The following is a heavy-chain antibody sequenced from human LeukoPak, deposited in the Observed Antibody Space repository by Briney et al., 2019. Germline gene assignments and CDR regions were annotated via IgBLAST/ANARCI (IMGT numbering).Heavy chain of an antibody. CDR2: ISSSGSTI. CDR1: GFTFSDYY. J-gene: IGHJ6*02. Sequence: GGSLRLSCAASGFTFSDYYMSWIRQAPGKGLEWVSYISSSGSTIYYADSVKGRFTISRDNAKNSLYLQMNSLRAEDTAVYYCAIHCSSTSCYLALYYYGMDVWGQGTTVTVSS. D-gene: IGHD2-2*01. V-gene: IGHV3-11*01. CDR3: AIHCSSTSCYLALYYYGMDV.